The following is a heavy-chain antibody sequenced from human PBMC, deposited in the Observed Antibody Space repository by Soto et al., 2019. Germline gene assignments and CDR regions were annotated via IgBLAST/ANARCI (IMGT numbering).Heavy chain of an antibody. CDR1: GFTLSDHV. CDR3: ARVQILQLENIFDY. V-gene: IGHV3-23*01. J-gene: IGHJ4*02. D-gene: IGHD1-1*01. Sequence: PWGFLRVPWTGFGFTLSDHVSSRVPQDPGRGLEWVSAISGGGSSTFYADSVKGRFVISRDNSKNTIHLQLDSLRAEDTAVYFCARVQILQLENIFDYWGQGALVTVSS. CDR2: ISGGGSST.